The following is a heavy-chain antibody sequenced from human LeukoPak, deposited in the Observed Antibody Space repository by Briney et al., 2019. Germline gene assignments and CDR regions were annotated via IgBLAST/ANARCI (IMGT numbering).Heavy chain of an antibody. V-gene: IGHV3-74*01. CDR3: ARGRPHGNDY. D-gene: IGHD4-23*01. Sequence: GGSLRLSCAASGFTFSSYWMNWVRQAPGKGLVWVSRIASDGSSTTYADSVKGRFSISRDNAKNTLYLQMNSLRVEDTAVYYCARGRPHGNDYWGHGTLVTVSS. CDR1: GFTFSSYW. J-gene: IGHJ4*01. CDR2: IASDGSST.